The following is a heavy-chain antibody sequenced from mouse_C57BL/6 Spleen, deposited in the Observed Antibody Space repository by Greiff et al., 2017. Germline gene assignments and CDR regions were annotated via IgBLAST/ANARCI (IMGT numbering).Heavy chain of an antibody. Sequence: QVQLQQPGAELVRPGSSVKLSCKASGYTFTSYWMHWVKQRPIQGLEWIGNIDPSDSETHYNQKFKDKATLTVDKSSSTAYMKLSSLTSEDSAVYYCARRYGNHQCYFDDWGKGTTLTVSS. CDR2: IDPSDSET. J-gene: IGHJ2*01. CDR3: ARRYGNHQCYFDD. V-gene: IGHV1-52*01. D-gene: IGHD2-1*01. CDR1: GYTFTSYW.